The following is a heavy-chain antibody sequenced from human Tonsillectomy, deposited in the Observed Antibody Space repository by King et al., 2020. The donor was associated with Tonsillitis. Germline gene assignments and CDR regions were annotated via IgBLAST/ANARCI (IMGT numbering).Heavy chain of an antibody. D-gene: IGHD2-8*02. J-gene: IGHJ6*02. CDR2: ISYDGSNK. Sequence: VQLVESGGGVVQPGRSLRLSCAASGFTFSSYGMHWVRQAPAKGLEWVAVISYDGSNKYYADSVKGRFTISRDNSKNTLYLQMNSLRAEDTAVYYCAKAGRGGLVDDGMDVWGQGTTVTVSS. V-gene: IGHV3-30*18. CDR1: GFTFSSYG. CDR3: AKAGRGGLVDDGMDV.